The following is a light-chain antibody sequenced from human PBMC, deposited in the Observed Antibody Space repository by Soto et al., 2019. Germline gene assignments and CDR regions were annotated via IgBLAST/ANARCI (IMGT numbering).Light chain of an antibody. CDR2: EVR. V-gene: IGLV2-14*01. CDR3: SSYTTTSTLV. J-gene: IGLJ3*02. CDR1: NRDVGSYNL. Sequence: QSALTQPASVSGSPGQSITIACTGTNRDVGSYNLVSWYQQRPGEAPKLIISEVRNRPSGISYRFTGSKSGNTASLTISWLQAEDEADYYCSSYTTTSTLVFGGGTKLTVL.